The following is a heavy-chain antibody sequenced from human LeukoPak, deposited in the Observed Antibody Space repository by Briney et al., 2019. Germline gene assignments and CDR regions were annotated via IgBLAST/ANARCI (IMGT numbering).Heavy chain of an antibody. CDR2: IYPGDSET. CDR3: ARLRDVSGFYPPEY. J-gene: IGHJ4*02. CDR1: GYYFITYW. Sequence: GESLMISCQGSGYYFITYWIGWVRQMPGKGLEWMGIIYPGDSETRYSPSFQGQVTISADSNAAYLQWSSLKASDSAIYFCARLRDVSGFYPPEYWGQGTLVAVSS. V-gene: IGHV5-51*01. D-gene: IGHD3-22*01.